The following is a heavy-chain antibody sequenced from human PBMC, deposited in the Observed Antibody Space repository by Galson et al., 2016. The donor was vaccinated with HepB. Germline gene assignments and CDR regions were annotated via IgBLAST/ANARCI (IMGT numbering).Heavy chain of an antibody. D-gene: IGHD6-13*01. CDR1: GASISGHY. Sequence: ETLSLTCAVSGASISGHYWSWIRQPPGKGPECIGYIYYSGDTTYNPSLQSRVTISVDLSKNHFSLNLHSVTAADTAVYYCARGKEGISGWGQGTLVTVSS. J-gene: IGHJ4*02. CDR2: IYYSGDT. V-gene: IGHV4-59*11. CDR3: ARGKEGISG.